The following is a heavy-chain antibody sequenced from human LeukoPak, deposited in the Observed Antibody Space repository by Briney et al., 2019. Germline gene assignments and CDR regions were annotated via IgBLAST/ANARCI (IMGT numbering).Heavy chain of an antibody. CDR2: ISGSGDST. CDR3: AKSRSSGSSSSNY. D-gene: IGHD6-13*01. V-gene: IGHV3-23*01. J-gene: IGHJ4*02. CDR1: GFIFNNYA. Sequence: GGSLRLSCAASGFIFNNYALSWVRQAPGKGLEWVSSISGSGDSTYYADSVKGRFTISRDNSRNTLYLQMNSLRAEDTALYYCAKSRSSGSSSSNYWGQGTLVTVPS.